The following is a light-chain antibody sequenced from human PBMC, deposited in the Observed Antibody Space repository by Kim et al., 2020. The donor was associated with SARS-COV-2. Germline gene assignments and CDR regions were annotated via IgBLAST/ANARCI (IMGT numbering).Light chain of an antibody. J-gene: IGKJ1*01. Sequence: DIQMTQSPSTLSASVGDRVTITCRASQSISNWLAWYQQKPGKAPKLLIYKASSLESGVPSRFSGSGSGTEFTLTISSLQPDDFATYYCQQYNSYGTFGQGTKVDIK. V-gene: IGKV1-5*03. CDR3: QQYNSYGT. CDR1: QSISNW. CDR2: KAS.